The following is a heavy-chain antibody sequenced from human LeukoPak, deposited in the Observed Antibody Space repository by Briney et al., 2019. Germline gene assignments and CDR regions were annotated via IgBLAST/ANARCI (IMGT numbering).Heavy chain of an antibody. CDR3: ARSPDDFWSGYENWFDP. J-gene: IGHJ5*02. CDR1: GGTFSSYA. Sequence: SVKVSCKASGGTFSSYAISWVRQAPGQGLEWMGRIIPIFGTANYAQKFQGRITIITDESTITAYMELSSLRSEDTAVYYCARSPDDFWSGYENWFDPWGQGTLVTVSS. V-gene: IGHV1-69*05. CDR2: IIPIFGTA. D-gene: IGHD3-3*01.